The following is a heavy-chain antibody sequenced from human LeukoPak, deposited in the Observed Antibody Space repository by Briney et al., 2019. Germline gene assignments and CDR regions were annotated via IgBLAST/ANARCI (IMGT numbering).Heavy chain of an antibody. CDR2: IYYSGST. Sequence: SETLSLTCTVSGGSISSYYWSWIRQPPGKGLEWIGYIYYSGSTYYNPSLKSRVTISVDTSKNQFSLKLSSVTAADTAVYYCARDRINYYFDYWGQGTLVTVSS. J-gene: IGHJ4*02. CDR3: ARDRINYYFDY. V-gene: IGHV4-59*12. D-gene: IGHD1-20*01. CDR1: GGSISSYY.